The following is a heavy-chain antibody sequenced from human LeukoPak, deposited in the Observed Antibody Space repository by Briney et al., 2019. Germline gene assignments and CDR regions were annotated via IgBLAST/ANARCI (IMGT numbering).Heavy chain of an antibody. Sequence: SETLSLTCTASGGSISSSSYYWGWIRQPPGKGLEWIGSIYYSGSTYYNPSLKSRVTISVDTSKNQFSLKLSSVTAVDTAVYYCASPLWFGELSAFDIWGQGTMVTVSS. CDR1: GGSISSSSYY. CDR2: IYYSGST. J-gene: IGHJ3*02. CDR3: ASPLWFGELSAFDI. V-gene: IGHV4-39*01. D-gene: IGHD3-10*01.